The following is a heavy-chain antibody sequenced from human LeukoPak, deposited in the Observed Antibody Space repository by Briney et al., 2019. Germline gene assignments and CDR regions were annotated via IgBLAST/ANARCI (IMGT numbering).Heavy chain of an antibody. Sequence: GGSLRLSCAASGFTFSSYSMNWVRQAPGKGLEWVSSISSSSSYIYYADSVKGRFTISRDNAKNSLYLQMNSLRAEDTAVYYCASYPYSGSYFFDYWGQGTMVTVSS. V-gene: IGHV3-21*01. CDR1: GFTFSSYS. J-gene: IGHJ4*02. D-gene: IGHD1-26*01. CDR3: ASYPYSGSYFFDY. CDR2: ISSSSSYI.